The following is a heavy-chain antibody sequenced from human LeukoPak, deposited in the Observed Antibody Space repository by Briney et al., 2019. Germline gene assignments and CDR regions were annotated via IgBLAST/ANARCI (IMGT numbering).Heavy chain of an antibody. D-gene: IGHD1-26*01. J-gene: IGHJ5*02. CDR2: IYPGDSDI. CDR3: ARRDGRYPYNWFDP. V-gene: IGHV5-51*01. CDR1: GYSFTTYW. Sequence: GESLKISCQGSGYSFTTYWIDWVRQMPGKGLEWMGIIYPGDSDIRYSPSFQGQVTISADKSINTAYLQWSSLKASDTAMYYCARRDGRYPYNWFDPWGQGTLVTVSS.